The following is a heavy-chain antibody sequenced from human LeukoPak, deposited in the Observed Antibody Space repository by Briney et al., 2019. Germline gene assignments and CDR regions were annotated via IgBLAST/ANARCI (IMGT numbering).Heavy chain of an antibody. CDR2: INWNGGST. D-gene: IGHD2-15*01. CDR1: GFTFDDYG. J-gene: IGHJ6*03. V-gene: IGHV3-20*04. CDR3: ARDKVVAATPVGVKIPGDYYYYYMDV. Sequence: PGGSLRLSCAASGFTFDDYGMSWVRQAPGKGLEWVSGINWNGGSTGYADSVKGRFTISRDNAKNSLYLQMNSLRAEDTALYYCARDKVVAATPVGVKIPGDYYYYYMDVWGKGTTVTVSS.